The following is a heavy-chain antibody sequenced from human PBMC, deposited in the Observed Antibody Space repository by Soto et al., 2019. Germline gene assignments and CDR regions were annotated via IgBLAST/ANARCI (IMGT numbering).Heavy chain of an antibody. CDR3: VKLGYSYGLDYYYGMDV. V-gene: IGHV3-64D*06. Sequence: PGGSLRLSCSSSGFTFISYAMHWVRQAPGKGLEYVSAISSNGGSTYYADSVKGRFTISRDNSKNTLYLQMSSLRAEDTAVYYCVKLGYSYGLDYYYGMDVWGQGTTVTVSS. CDR1: GFTFISYA. J-gene: IGHJ6*02. CDR2: ISSNGGST. D-gene: IGHD5-18*01.